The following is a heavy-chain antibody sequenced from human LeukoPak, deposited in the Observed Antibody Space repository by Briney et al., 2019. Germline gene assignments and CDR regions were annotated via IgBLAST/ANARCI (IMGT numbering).Heavy chain of an antibody. V-gene: IGHV1-18*01. CDR1: GYSFSSHG. Sequence: GASVKVSCKASGYSFSSHGITWVRQAPGQGLEWMGWISAYNGNTNYAQNLQGRVTMTTDTSTSTAYMELRTLTSDDTAVYYCARGYKPPDFDYWGQGTLVTVSS. CDR3: ARGYKPPDFDY. CDR2: ISAYNGNT. D-gene: IGHD1-14*01. J-gene: IGHJ4*02.